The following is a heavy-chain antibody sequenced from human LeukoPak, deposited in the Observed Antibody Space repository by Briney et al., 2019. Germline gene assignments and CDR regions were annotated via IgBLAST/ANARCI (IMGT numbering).Heavy chain of an antibody. D-gene: IGHD6-19*01. Sequence: ASVKVSCKASGYTFNVYYIHWVRQAPGQGLEWMGWIRPRSGDTDYGQKFQGRVTMTRDTSISTAYMELSRLRADDTAVFYCARGGSAWDNPFDYWGQGTLVTVSS. CDR2: IRPRSGDT. V-gene: IGHV1-2*02. CDR3: ARGGSAWDNPFDY. J-gene: IGHJ4*02. CDR1: GYTFNVYY.